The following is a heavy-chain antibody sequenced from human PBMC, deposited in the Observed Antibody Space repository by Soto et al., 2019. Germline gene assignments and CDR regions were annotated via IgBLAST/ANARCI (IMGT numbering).Heavy chain of an antibody. CDR1: GYAFTNYG. Sequence: QVQLVQSGADVKKPGASVKVSCKASGYAFTNYGISWVRQAPGQGLEWMGWISAYNGKTNYAQKRQGRVTMTTDTSTSTAYMELRSLRSDDTAVYYCARDIVVVPAAIPHPFDYWGQGTLVTVSS. CDR2: ISAYNGKT. V-gene: IGHV1-18*01. D-gene: IGHD2-2*01. J-gene: IGHJ4*02. CDR3: ARDIVVVPAAIPHPFDY.